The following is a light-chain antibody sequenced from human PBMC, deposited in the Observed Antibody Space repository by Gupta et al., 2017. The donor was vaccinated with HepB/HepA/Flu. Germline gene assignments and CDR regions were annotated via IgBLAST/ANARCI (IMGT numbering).Light chain of an antibody. V-gene: IGLV1-47*01. CDR3: AAWDDSVSGRGL. J-gene: IGLJ2*01. CDR2: RDN. CDR1: SPNSGSNY. Sequence: QSVLTQPPSASGTPGQRVTISCSGSSPNSGSNYVHWYQQLPGTAPKLLIYRDNQRPSGVPDRFSGSKSGTSASLAISGLRSEDEAYYYCAAWDDSVSGRGLFGGGTKLTVL.